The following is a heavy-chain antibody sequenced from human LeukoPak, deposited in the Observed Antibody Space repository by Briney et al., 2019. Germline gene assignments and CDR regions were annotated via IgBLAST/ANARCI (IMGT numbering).Heavy chain of an antibody. Sequence: PGGSLRLSCTASGFAFSNYWMLWVRHAPGKGLVWRSQINSKGADTTYGDPAKGRFTTSRDNAKNTLYLQMNSLRGEDTAVYFCARGTAITAGIDFWGQGTLVTVSS. CDR2: INSKGADT. CDR1: GFAFSNYW. J-gene: IGHJ4*02. V-gene: IGHV3-74*01. D-gene: IGHD6-19*01. CDR3: ARGTAITAGIDF.